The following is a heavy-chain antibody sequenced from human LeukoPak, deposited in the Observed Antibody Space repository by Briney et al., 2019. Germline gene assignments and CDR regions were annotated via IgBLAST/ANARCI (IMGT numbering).Heavy chain of an antibody. CDR2: VSFDGNNK. J-gene: IGHJ4*02. Sequence: GGSLRLSCTASGFTFSAYSMHWVRQAPGKGLEWVTVVSFDGNNKFYADSVKGRFTISRDNSKKTLYLQMNGLTPDDTAVYYCARDLKGGPFDYWGQGTLVTVSP. D-gene: IGHD2-15*01. CDR1: GFTFSAYS. V-gene: IGHV3-30-3*01. CDR3: ARDLKGGPFDY.